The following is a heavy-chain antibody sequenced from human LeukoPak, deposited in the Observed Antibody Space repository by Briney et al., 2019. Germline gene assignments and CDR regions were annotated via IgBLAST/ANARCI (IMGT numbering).Heavy chain of an antibody. Sequence: PGGSLRLSCAASGFTFSNYGMHWVRQAPGKGLEWVALISFDGSQKYYADSVKGRLTISRDNPKSTVYLQMNSLRVEDAAVYYCSKDLTSDFGGDLDPWGQGTLVTVSS. D-gene: IGHD3-10*01. CDR1: GFTFSNYG. CDR3: SKDLTSDFGGDLDP. V-gene: IGHV3-30*02. CDR2: ISFDGSQK. J-gene: IGHJ5*02.